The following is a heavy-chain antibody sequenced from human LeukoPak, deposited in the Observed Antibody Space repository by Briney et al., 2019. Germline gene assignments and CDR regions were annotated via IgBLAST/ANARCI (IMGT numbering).Heavy chain of an antibody. Sequence: GGSLRLSCAVSGFTVTTNYVSWVRQAPGKGLQWVSVIYSGGDTHDADSVKGRSTISRDNAKNTLYLEMHSLRAEDTAVYYCGKDPNGDYIGAFEMWGRGTMVTVSP. CDR3: GKDPNGDYIGAFEM. CDR1: GFTVTTNY. D-gene: IGHD4-17*01. CDR2: IYSGGDT. V-gene: IGHV3-53*01. J-gene: IGHJ3*02.